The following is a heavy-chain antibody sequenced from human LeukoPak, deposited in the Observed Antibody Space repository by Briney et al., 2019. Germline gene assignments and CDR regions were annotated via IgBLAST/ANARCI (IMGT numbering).Heavy chain of an antibody. J-gene: IGHJ4*02. CDR1: GYTFTSYY. D-gene: IGHD2-21*02. CDR2: INPSGGRT. Sequence: ASVRVSCKASGYTFTSYYMHWVRQAPGQGLEWMGIINPSGGRTSYAQKFQGRVTMTRDTSTGTVYMELSSLRPEDTAVYYCASLRSGDYEGFDYWGQGTLVTVSS. CDR3: ASLRSGDYEGFDY. V-gene: IGHV1-46*01.